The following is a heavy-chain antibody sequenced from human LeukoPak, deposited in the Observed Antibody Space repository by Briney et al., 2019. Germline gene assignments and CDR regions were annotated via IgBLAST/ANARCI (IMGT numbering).Heavy chain of an antibody. J-gene: IGHJ4*02. CDR1: GHTFTGYY. V-gene: IGHV1-2*02. D-gene: IGHD6-19*01. CDR3: GSGQWLVGVFY. CDR2: INPNSGVT. Sequence: GASVKVSCKACGHTFTGYYMHWVRQAPGQGLEWLGWINPNSGVTNYAQKFQGRITMTRDTSITTVYLELSSLTSDGTAVYYCGSGQWLVGVFYWGQGTLVTVSS.